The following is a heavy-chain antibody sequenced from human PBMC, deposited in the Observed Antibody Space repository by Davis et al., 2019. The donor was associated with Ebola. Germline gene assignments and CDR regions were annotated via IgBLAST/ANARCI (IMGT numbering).Heavy chain of an antibody. CDR2: IYHSGST. CDR1: GGSISSSNW. D-gene: IGHD3-10*01. J-gene: IGHJ4*02. Sequence: MPSETLSLTCAVSGGSISSSNWWSWVRQPPGKGLEWIGEIYHSGSTNYNPSLKSRVTISVDKSKNQFSLKLSSVTAADTAVYYCARVGSYYGSGSYSFDYWGQGTLVTVSS. CDR3: ARVGSYYGSGSYSFDY. V-gene: IGHV4-4*02.